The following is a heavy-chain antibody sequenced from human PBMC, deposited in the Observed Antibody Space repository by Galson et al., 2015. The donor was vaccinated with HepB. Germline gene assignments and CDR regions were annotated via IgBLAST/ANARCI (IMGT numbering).Heavy chain of an antibody. D-gene: IGHD2-15*01. CDR1: GYTFSSYS. CDR3: ARVAHVEVITPTLYNWFDP. V-gene: IGHV1-18*01. J-gene: IGHJ5*02. Sequence: SVRVSCKASGYTFSSYSIAWVRQAPGQGLEWMGCISTYDSSTNYAQKFQGRVTITTETSTTTAYMELRSLTSEDTAVFYCARVAHVEVITPTLYNWFDPWGQGTLVTVSS. CDR2: ISTYDSST.